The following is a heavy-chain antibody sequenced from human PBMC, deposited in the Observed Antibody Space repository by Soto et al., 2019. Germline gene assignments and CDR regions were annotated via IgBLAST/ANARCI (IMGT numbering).Heavy chain of an antibody. CDR2: IYYSDSA. Sequence: QVQLQESGPGLVKPSETLSLTCTVSGDSVTSVIDYWSWIRQPPGKGLEWIGYIYYSDSADYNPSLGSRVTISIDTSKNQCSLKLTSVTAADTAVYYCARGVGFGYYYYHMDLWGQGTTVTVSS. V-gene: IGHV4-61*01. CDR1: GDSVTSVIDY. CDR3: ARGVGFGYYYYHMDL. J-gene: IGHJ6*02. D-gene: IGHD3-10*01.